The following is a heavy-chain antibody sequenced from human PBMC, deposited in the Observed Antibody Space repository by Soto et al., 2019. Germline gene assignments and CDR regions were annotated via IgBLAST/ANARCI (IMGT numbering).Heavy chain of an antibody. Sequence: TGGSLRLSCAASGFTFSSYGMHWVRQAPGKGLEWVAVISYDGSNKYYADSVKGRFTISRDNSKNTLYLQMNSLRAEDTAVYYCAKLWIIDYWGQGTLVTVSS. CDR3: AKLWIIDY. CDR2: ISYDGSNK. CDR1: GFTFSSYG. V-gene: IGHV3-30*18. J-gene: IGHJ4*02. D-gene: IGHD5-12*01.